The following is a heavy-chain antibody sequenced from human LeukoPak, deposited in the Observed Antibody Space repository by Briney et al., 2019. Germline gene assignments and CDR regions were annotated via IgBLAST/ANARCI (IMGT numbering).Heavy chain of an antibody. CDR3: ARGRGYCSSTSCYRVTAWFDP. J-gene: IGHJ5*02. D-gene: IGHD2-2*02. V-gene: IGHV4-31*03. Sequence: PSETLSLTCTVSGGSISSGGYYWSWIRQHPGKGLEWIGYIYYSGSTYYNPSLKSRVTISVDTSKNQFSLKLSSVTAADTAVYYCARGRGYCSSTSCYRVTAWFDPWGQGTLVTVSS. CDR2: IYYSGST. CDR1: GGSISSGGYY.